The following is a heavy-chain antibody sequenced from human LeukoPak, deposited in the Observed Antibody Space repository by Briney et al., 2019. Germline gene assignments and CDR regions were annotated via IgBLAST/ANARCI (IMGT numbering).Heavy chain of an antibody. Sequence: PSETLSLTCAVYGGSFSGYYWSWIRQPPGKGLEWIGEINHSGSTNYNPSLKSRVTISVDTSKNQFSLKLSSVTAADTAVYYCARSSDGYKVDYWGQGTLVTVSS. D-gene: IGHD5-24*01. CDR2: INHSGST. J-gene: IGHJ4*02. V-gene: IGHV4-34*01. CDR1: GGSFSGYY. CDR3: ARSSDGYKVDY.